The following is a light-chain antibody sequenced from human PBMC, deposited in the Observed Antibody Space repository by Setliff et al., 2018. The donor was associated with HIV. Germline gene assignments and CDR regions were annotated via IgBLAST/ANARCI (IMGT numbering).Light chain of an antibody. CDR3: ASYGRNSLYV. Sequence: QSALTQPASVSGSPGQSITISCTGTSSDVGGYNFVSWYQHHPGKAPILMIYDVSTRPSGVSNRFSGSKSDNTASLTISGLQAEDEADYYCASYGRNSLYVFGRGTKVTVL. J-gene: IGLJ1*01. CDR2: DVS. CDR1: SSDVGGYNF. V-gene: IGLV2-14*03.